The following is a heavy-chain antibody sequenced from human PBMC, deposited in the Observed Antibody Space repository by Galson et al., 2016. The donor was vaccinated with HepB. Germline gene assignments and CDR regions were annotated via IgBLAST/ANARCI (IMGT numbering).Heavy chain of an antibody. CDR3: TREAIAVASTLYYYGVDV. J-gene: IGHJ6*02. Sequence: SLRLSCAASRLTVSSSHISWVRQAPGKGLEWVSTIHRDATTYYTDSVKGRFTMSRDNAKNTLYPQMNSLRAEDTAIYYCTREAIAVASTLYYYGVDVWGQGTTVIVSS. CDR2: IHRDATT. D-gene: IGHD6-19*01. V-gene: IGHV3-53*01. CDR1: RLTVSSSH.